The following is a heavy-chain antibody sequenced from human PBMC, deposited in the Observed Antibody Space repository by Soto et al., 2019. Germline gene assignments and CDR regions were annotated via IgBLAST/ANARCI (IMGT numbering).Heavy chain of an antibody. CDR1: GGSVSSGSYY. CDR3: ARDRYGDWYYYYGMDV. Sequence: KPSETLSLTYTVSGGSVSSGSYYWSWIRQPPGKGLEWIGYIYYSGSTNYNPSLKSRVTISVDTSKNQFSLKLSSVTAADTAVYYCARDRYGDWYYYYGMDVWGQGTTVTVSS. V-gene: IGHV4-61*01. D-gene: IGHD4-17*01. CDR2: IYYSGST. J-gene: IGHJ6*02.